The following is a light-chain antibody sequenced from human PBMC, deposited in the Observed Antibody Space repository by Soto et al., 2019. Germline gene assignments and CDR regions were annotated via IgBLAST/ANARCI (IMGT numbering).Light chain of an antibody. Sequence: DIVLTQSPGTLSASPGERATLSCRASQIVSSSYLAWYQQKPGQAPRLLIYGASSRATGIPDRFSGSGSGTDFTLTISSLEPDDFAVYYCQQYGSSQWTFGQGTKVDI. V-gene: IGKV3-20*01. CDR2: GAS. CDR1: QIVSSSY. J-gene: IGKJ1*01. CDR3: QQYGSSQWT.